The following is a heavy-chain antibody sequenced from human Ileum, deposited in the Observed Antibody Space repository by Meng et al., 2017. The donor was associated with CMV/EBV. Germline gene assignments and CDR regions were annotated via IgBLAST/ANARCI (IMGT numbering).Heavy chain of an antibody. CDR2: IYYNGIT. D-gene: IGHD5-12*01. CDR3: AKYSGPSRWFDP. V-gene: IGHV4-30-4*01. Sequence: AQLQESGPGLVKPSHTLSLTCTVSGASITNDDYYWSWIRQPPGKGLEWIGYIYYNGITYYNPSLKSRIAILVDTSKSQFSLIVSSVTAADTAVYYCAKYSGPSRWFDPWGQGTLVTVSS. CDR1: GASITNDDYY. J-gene: IGHJ5*02.